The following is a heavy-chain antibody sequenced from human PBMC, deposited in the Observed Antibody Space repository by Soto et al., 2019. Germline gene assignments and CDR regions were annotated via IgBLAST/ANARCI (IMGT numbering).Heavy chain of an antibody. J-gene: IGHJ5*02. Sequence: EVQLVESGGGLVQPGGSLKLSCAASGFTFSASAMHWVRQASGKGLEWVGRIRSRANSYATSYGASVKGRFTISRDDSKNTAYLQMSSLKADDTAVYYCTRRDHDFLTGPIRFDPLCQGTLVIVSS. CDR2: IRSRANSYAT. CDR3: TRRDHDFLTGPIRFDP. V-gene: IGHV3-73*02. CDR1: GFTFSASA. D-gene: IGHD3-9*01.